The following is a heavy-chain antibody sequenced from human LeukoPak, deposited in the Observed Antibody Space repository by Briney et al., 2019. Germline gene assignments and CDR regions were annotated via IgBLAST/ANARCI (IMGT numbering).Heavy chain of an antibody. J-gene: IGHJ4*02. D-gene: IGHD3-10*01. CDR1: GDSVSSNSAA. V-gene: IGHV6-1*01. Sequence: SQTLSLTCAISGDSVSSNSAAWNRIRQSPSRGLEWLGRTYYRSNWYNDYAVSVKSRISINPDTSKNQFSLQLTSVTPEDTAMYYCARGVRGVNDYWGQGTLVTVSS. CDR3: ARGVRGVNDY. CDR2: TYYRSNWYN.